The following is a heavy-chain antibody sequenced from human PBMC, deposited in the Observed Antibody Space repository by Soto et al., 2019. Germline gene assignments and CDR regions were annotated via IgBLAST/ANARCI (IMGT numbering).Heavy chain of an antibody. CDR1: GYPFTGHY. CDR3: ARDNSVYDLTWWFDP. V-gene: IGHV1-46*01. D-gene: IGHD3-22*01. J-gene: IGHJ5*02. CDR2: INPSGDFT. Sequence: QVQLVQSGAEVKKPGASVRVSCKASGYPFTGHYMHWVRQAPGQGLEWMGLINPSGDFTIYAPKFQCRVTMTRDTSTSTDYMELSSLRSEDTAVYYCARDNSVYDLTWWFDPWGQGTLVTVSS.